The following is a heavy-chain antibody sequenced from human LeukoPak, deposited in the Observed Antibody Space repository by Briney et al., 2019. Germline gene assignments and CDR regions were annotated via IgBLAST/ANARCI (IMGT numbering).Heavy chain of an antibody. Sequence: GGSLRLSCVVSGFTFSSFGMHWVRQAPGKGLEWVSFIRRDGSSKNYADSVKGRFTTSRDNSKNTLYLQMSSLRAEDTAVYFCAKDQSRPGWEPDAFDIWGQGTMVTVSS. CDR1: GFTFSSFG. CDR2: IRRDGSSK. CDR3: AKDQSRPGWEPDAFDI. V-gene: IGHV3-30*02. D-gene: IGHD4-23*01. J-gene: IGHJ3*02.